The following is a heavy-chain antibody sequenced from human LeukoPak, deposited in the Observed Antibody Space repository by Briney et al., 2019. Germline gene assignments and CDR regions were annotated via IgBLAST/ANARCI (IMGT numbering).Heavy chain of an antibody. D-gene: IGHD3-10*01. CDR1: GFTLSTSW. CDR2: INREGSQI. J-gene: IGHJ4*02. V-gene: IGHV3-7*01. CDR3: ARGGLTAGFDY. Sequence: GGSLRLSCAASGFTLSTSWMTWVRQAPGKGLEWVTNINREGSQIDYVDSAKGRFTISRDSANNALYLQMNSLRAEDTAVYYCARGGLTAGFDYWGQGTLVTVSS.